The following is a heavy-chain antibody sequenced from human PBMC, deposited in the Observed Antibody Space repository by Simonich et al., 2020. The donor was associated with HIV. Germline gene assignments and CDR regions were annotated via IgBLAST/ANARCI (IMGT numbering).Heavy chain of an antibody. J-gene: IGHJ4*02. CDR2: MSWNSGSI. Sequence: EVQLVESGGGLVQPGRSLRLSCAASGFTFDDYAMHWVRQAPGKGLDWCSGMSWNSGSIGYADSVKGRFTISRDNAKNSLYLQMNSLRAEDMALYYCAKDRYSSSSGSFDYWGQGTLVTVSS. D-gene: IGHD6-6*01. CDR3: AKDRYSSSSGSFDY. V-gene: IGHV3-9*03. CDR1: GFTFDDYA.